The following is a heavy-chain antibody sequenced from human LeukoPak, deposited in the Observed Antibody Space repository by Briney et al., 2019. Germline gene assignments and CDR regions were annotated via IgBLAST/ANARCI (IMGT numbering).Heavy chain of an antibody. V-gene: IGHV4-4*07. D-gene: IGHD3-22*01. CDR3: PCITMIVVVITTLYYYYYMDV. J-gene: IGHJ6*03. CDR1: GGSISSYY. CDR2: IYTSGST. Sequence: SETLSLTCTVSGGSISSYYWSWIRQPAGKGLEWMGRIYTSGSTNYNPSLKSRVTMSVDTSKNQFSLKLSSVTAAGTAVYFLPCITMIVVVITTLYYYYYMDVWGKGTTVTVSS.